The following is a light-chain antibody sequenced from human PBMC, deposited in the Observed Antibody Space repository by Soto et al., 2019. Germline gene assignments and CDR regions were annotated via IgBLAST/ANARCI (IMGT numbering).Light chain of an antibody. CDR1: QSISSW. CDR3: QTYKSYSGT. J-gene: IGKJ1*01. CDR2: HAS. Sequence: DIEMTQSPSTLSASVGDRVTISCRASQSISSWLAWYQQKPGRAPDLLIFHASSLESGVPSRFSGSGSGTEFTLPISSLQTEECATYYCQTYKSYSGTFGQGTKVEIQ. V-gene: IGKV1-5*01.